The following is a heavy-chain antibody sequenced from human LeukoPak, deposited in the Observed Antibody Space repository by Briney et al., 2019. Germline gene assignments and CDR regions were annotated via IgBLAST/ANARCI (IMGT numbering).Heavy chain of an antibody. Sequence: ASVKVSCKASRDTFSNYDISWVRQAPGQGLEWMGKINPILGITHYSQKFQGRVTMTEDTSTDTAYMELSSLRSEDTAVYYCAIRKSLVGATGTFDYWGQGTLVTVSS. D-gene: IGHD1-26*01. J-gene: IGHJ4*02. V-gene: IGHV1-69*04. CDR2: INPILGIT. CDR1: RDTFSNYD. CDR3: AIRKSLVGATGTFDY.